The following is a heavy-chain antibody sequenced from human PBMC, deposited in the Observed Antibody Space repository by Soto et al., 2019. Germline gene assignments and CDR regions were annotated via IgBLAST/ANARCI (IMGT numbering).Heavy chain of an antibody. V-gene: IGHV5-51*01. D-gene: IGHD1-1*01. CDR2: IYPGDSDT. J-gene: IGHJ6*03. Sequence: GESLKISCKGSGYSFTSYWIGWVRQMPGKGLEWMGIIYPGDSDTRYSPSFQGQVTISADKSISTAYLQWSSLRSEDTAVYYCARGKGWNKRLRPYYYYMDVWGKGTTVTVSS. CDR3: ARGKGWNKRLRPYYYYMDV. CDR1: GYSFTSYW.